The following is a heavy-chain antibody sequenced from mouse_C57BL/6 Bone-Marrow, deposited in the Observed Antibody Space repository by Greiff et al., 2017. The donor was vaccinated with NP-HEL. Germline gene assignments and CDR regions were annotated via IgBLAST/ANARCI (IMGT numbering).Heavy chain of an antibody. J-gene: IGHJ4*01. D-gene: IGHD2-2*01. CDR2: IYPGSGST. CDR1: GYTFTSYW. Sequence: QVQLKQPGAELVKPGASVKMSCKASGYTFTSYWITWVKQRPGPGLEWIGDIYPGSGSTNYNEKFKSKATLTVDTSSSTAYMQLSSLTSEDSAVYYCARPSMVTTHFAMDYWGQGTSVTVSS. CDR3: ARPSMVTTHFAMDY. V-gene: IGHV1-55*01.